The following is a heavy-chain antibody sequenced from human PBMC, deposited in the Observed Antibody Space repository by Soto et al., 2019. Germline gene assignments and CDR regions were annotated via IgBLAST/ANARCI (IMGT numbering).Heavy chain of an antibody. CDR3: ARVTFGYEGNWFDP. V-gene: IGHV3-9*01. CDR2: ISWNSGII. Sequence: GGSLRLSCAVSGFRFDGYAMHWVRQAPGKGLEWVSGISWNSGIIGYADSVKGRFTISRDNAENSLYLHMNSLRVEDTAVYYCARVTFGYEGNWFDPWGQGTLVTVSS. J-gene: IGHJ5*02. D-gene: IGHD5-12*01. CDR1: GFRFDGYA.